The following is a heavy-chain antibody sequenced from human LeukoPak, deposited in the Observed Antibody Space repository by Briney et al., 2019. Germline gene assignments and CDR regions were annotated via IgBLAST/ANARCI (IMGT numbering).Heavy chain of an antibody. CDR2: IRYDGSNK. CDR3: AKDEYSSGWYEDYFDY. D-gene: IGHD6-19*01. Sequence: GGSLRLSCAASGFTFSSYGMHWVLQAPGKGLEWVAFIRYDGSNKYYADSVKGRFTISRDNSKNTLYPQMNSLRAEDTAVYYCAKDEYSSGWYEDYFDYWGQGTLVTVSS. V-gene: IGHV3-30*02. J-gene: IGHJ4*02. CDR1: GFTFSSYG.